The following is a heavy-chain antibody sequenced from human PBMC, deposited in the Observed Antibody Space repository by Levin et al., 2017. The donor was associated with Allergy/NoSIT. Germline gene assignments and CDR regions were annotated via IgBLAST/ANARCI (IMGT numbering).Heavy chain of an antibody. CDR1: GGSISSSGYY. Sequence: SETLSLTCIVSGGSISSSGYYWGWIRQPPGTGLEWIGTIYYSGTTYYNPSLKSRVTISVDTSKNQFSLKLSAVTAADTAVYYCARERSACTSSTGYGIDYWGQGTRVTVSS. CDR2: IYYSGTT. V-gene: IGHV4-39*01. D-gene: IGHD2-2*01. J-gene: IGHJ4*02. CDR3: ARERSACTSSTGYGIDY.